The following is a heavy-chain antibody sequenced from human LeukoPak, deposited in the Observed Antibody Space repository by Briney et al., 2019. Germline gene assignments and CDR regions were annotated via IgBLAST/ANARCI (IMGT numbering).Heavy chain of an antibody. CDR1: GLTFSSYN. CDR2: ISSSSNYI. J-gene: IGHJ6*03. Sequence: PGGSLRLSCVASGLTFSSYNMNWVRQAPGKGLEWVSFISSSSNYIYYADSVKGRFTISRDNAKNSLYLQMNSLRAEDTAVYYCARIGDYVWGPKSYYYYYMDVWGKGTTVTVSS. CDR3: ARIGDYVWGPKSYYYYYMDV. V-gene: IGHV3-21*01. D-gene: IGHD3-16*01.